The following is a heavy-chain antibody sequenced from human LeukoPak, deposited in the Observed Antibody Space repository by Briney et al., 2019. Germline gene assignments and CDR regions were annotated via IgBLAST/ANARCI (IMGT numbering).Heavy chain of an antibody. CDR3: ARGGSSSWYAAEYFQH. CDR1: GGSFSGYH. Sequence: SETLSLTCAVYGGSFSGYHWSWIRQPPGKGLEWIGEINHSGSTNYNPSLKSRVTISVDTSKNQFSLKLSSVTAADTAVYYCARGGSSSWYAAEYFQHWGQGTLVTVSS. D-gene: IGHD6-13*01. J-gene: IGHJ1*01. CDR2: INHSGST. V-gene: IGHV4-34*01.